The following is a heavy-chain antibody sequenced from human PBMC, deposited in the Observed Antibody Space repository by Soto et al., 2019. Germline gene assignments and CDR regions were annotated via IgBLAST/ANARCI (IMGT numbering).Heavy chain of an antibody. CDR1: GDTFITYA. CDR3: VKTPPRTSATAYYYDY. Sequence: QVQLVQSGAEVKKPGSSLKVSCKASGDTFITYAISWVRQPPGQGLEWRGGIVPIYAAVNYAEKFQGRVTITADESTSIAYMELSSLTSEDTAVYYCVKTPPRTSATAYYYDYWGQGSRVTVSS. D-gene: IGHD2-21*02. V-gene: IGHV1-69*12. CDR2: IVPIYAAV. J-gene: IGHJ4*02.